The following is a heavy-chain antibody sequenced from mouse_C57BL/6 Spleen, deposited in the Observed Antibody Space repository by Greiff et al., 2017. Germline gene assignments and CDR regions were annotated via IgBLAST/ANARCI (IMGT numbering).Heavy chain of an antibody. V-gene: IGHV5-17*01. J-gene: IGHJ2*01. CDR1: GFTFSDYG. Sequence: EVKLVESGGGLVKPGGSLKLSCAASGFTFSDYGMHWVRQAPEKGLEWVAYISSGSSTIYYADTVTGRFTISRDNAKNTLFLQMTSLRSEDTAMYYCARGGNYLYYFDYWGQGTTLTVSS. CDR3: ARGGNYLYYFDY. CDR2: ISSGSSTI. D-gene: IGHD2-1*01.